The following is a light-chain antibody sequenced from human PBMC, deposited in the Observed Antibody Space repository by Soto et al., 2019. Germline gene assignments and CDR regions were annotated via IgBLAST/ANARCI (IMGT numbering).Light chain of an antibody. CDR1: SNDVGRYNQ. CDR2: EGS. Sequence: QSARAQPASVSGSPGQSITISCTGSSNDVGRYNQVSWYQQHPGKAPKVMIYEGSQRPSGVSNRFSGSKSGNTASQTISGLQAEDEADYYCCSYVGSTTYVFGTGTKVTVL. CDR3: CSYVGSTTYV. J-gene: IGLJ1*01. V-gene: IGLV2-23*01.